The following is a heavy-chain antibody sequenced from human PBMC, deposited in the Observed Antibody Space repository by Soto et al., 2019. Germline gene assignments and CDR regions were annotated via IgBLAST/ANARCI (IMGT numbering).Heavy chain of an antibody. J-gene: IGHJ5*02. CDR1: GFTFDDYT. Sequence: PGGSLRLSCAASGFTFDDYTMHWVRQAPGKGLEWVSLISWNGGSTYYADSVKGRFAISRDNSKNSLYLQMNSLRTEDTALYYCAKEPLRKRVCNWFDPWGQGTLVTVSS. V-gene: IGHV3-43*01. D-gene: IGHD5-12*01. CDR3: AKEPLRKRVCNWFDP. CDR2: ISWNGGST.